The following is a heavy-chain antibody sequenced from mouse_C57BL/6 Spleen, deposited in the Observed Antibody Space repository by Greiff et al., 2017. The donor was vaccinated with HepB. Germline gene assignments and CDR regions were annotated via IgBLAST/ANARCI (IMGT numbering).Heavy chain of an antibody. D-gene: IGHD1-2*01. Sequence: DVQLQESGPGLVKPSQSLSLTCTVTGYSITSGYGWNWIRQFPGNKLEWMGYISYSGSTNYNPSLTRRISITRDTSKNPFFLQLNSVTTEDTATYYCARTARIKYWGQGTTLTVSS. J-gene: IGHJ2*01. CDR1: GYSITSGYG. CDR2: ISYSGST. CDR3: ARTARIKY. V-gene: IGHV3-2*02.